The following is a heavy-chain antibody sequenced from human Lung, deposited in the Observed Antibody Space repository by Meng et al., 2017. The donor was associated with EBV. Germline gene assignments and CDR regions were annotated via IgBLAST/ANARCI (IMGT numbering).Heavy chain of an antibody. CDR2: IYYSGTT. J-gene: IGHJ4*02. Sequence: QLHLQESGPGLVKPSDTLSLTCTVSGDSISSSNYYWAWLRQPPGKGLEWIGSIYYSGTTYYSPSLKSRVTISVDTSKNQFSLKLSSVTATDTAVYYCARQSGYFDYWGQGTLVTVSS. CDR3: ARQSGYFDY. V-gene: IGHV4-39*01. D-gene: IGHD3-10*01. CDR1: GDSISSSNYY.